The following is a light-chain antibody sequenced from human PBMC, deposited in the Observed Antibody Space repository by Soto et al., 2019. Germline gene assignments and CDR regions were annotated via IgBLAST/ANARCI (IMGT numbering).Light chain of an antibody. CDR1: QSVDSSS. Sequence: ENVLTQSPGTLSLSPGERATLSCRASQSVDSSSLAWYQQKPGQAPRLLIYDSSSRATGIPDRFSGSGSGTDFTLTISRLEPEDCAVYYCQQYGGVPLTFGGGTKVEIK. V-gene: IGKV3-20*01. J-gene: IGKJ4*01. CDR2: DSS. CDR3: QQYGGVPLT.